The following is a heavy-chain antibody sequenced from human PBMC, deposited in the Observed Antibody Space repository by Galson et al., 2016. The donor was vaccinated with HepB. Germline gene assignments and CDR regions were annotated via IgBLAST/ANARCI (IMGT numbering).Heavy chain of an antibody. CDR3: ARTSYRECTGTHCVNFRYYYYFMDV. V-gene: IGHV3-53*01. J-gene: IGHJ6*03. CDR2: VFLGGST. Sequence: SLRLSCAASGFTVSDYYMTWVRQAPGKGLEWVSVVFLGGSTYYAQSVEGRFTISRGDSKNTLHLQMNSLTAEDTAVYFCARTSYRECTGTHCVNFRYYYYFMDVWGKGTTVTVSS. D-gene: IGHD2-8*02. CDR1: GFTVSDYY.